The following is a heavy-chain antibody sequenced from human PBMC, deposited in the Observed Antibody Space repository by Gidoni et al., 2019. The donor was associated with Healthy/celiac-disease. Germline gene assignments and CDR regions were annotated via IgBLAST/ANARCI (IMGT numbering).Heavy chain of an antibody. V-gene: IGHV4-39*01. CDR2: IYYSGST. CDR1: GGSISSSSYY. CDR3: ARQGNPRAFDP. J-gene: IGHJ5*02. Sequence: LQLQESGPGLVQPSETLSLTCTVPGGSISSSSYYWGWIRQPPGKGLEWIGSIYYSGSTYYNPSLKSRVTISVDTSKNQFSLKLSSVTAADTAVYYCARQGNPRAFDPWGQGTLVTVSS.